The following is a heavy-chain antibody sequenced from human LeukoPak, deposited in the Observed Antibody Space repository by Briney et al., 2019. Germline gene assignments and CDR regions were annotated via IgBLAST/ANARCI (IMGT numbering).Heavy chain of an antibody. CDR2: MHQSGII. CDR3: ASADYYRIDF. V-gene: IGHV4-4*02. CDR1: GGSISSSDW. Sequence: SETLSLTCTVSGGSISSSDWWSWVRQPPGKGLEWIEEMHQSGIINYNPSLKSRVTMPLDKAKKQFSLKLSSVTAADTSVYFCASADYYRIDFWGQGTLVTVSS. D-gene: IGHD3-10*01. J-gene: IGHJ4*02.